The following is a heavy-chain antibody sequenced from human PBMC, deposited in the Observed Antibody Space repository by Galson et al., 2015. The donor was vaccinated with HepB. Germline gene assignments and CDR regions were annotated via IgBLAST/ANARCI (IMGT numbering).Heavy chain of an antibody. Sequence: SLRLSCAASGFTFSSYAMHWVRQAPGKGLEYVSAISSNGGSTYYADSVKGRFTISRDNSKNTLYLQMSSLRAEDTAVYYCVKEYIVVVPAASSPYYYYYYMDVWGKGTTVTVSS. CDR3: VKEYIVVVPAASSPYYYYYYMDV. CDR2: ISSNGGST. D-gene: IGHD2-2*01. J-gene: IGHJ6*03. CDR1: GFTFSSYA. V-gene: IGHV3-64D*06.